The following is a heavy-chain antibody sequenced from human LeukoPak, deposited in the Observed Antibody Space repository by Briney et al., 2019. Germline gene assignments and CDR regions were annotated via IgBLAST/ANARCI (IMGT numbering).Heavy chain of an antibody. J-gene: IGHJ4*02. CDR3: ARGAIVGANFDY. D-gene: IGHD1-26*01. V-gene: IGHV3-74*01. CDR2: INGDGRNI. CDR1: GFTFSSYW. Sequence: PGGSLRLSCVASGFTFSSYWMHWVRQDPRKGLVWVSRINGDGRNINYADSVRGRFTISRDNAKDTLYLQMNTLRVEDTAVYYCARGAIVGANFDYWGQGTLVTVSS.